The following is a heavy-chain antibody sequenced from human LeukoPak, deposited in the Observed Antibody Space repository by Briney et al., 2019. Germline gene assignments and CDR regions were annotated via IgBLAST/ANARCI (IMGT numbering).Heavy chain of an antibody. CDR3: ARAPGAWLYGAFDI. CDR1: GGSISSSSYY. V-gene: IGHV4-39*01. Sequence: SETLSLTCTVSGGSISSSSYYWGWIRQPPGKGLEWIGSIYYSGSTYYNPSLKSRVTISVDTSKNQFSLKLSSVTAADTAVYYCARAPGAWLYGAFDIWGQGTMVTVSS. J-gene: IGHJ3*02. CDR2: IYYSGST. D-gene: IGHD3-22*01.